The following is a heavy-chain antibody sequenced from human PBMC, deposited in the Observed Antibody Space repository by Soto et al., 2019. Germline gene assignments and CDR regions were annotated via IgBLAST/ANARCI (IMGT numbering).Heavy chain of an antibody. Sequence: QVQLVESGGGVVQPGRSLRLSCAASGFTFSSYAMHWVRQAPGKGLEWVAVISYDGSNKYYADSVKGRFTISRDNSKNTLYLQMNSLIAEDTAVYYCARDGTCNYPGRDYYGMDVWGQGTTVTVSS. D-gene: IGHD4-4*01. J-gene: IGHJ6*02. V-gene: IGHV3-30-3*01. CDR3: ARDGTCNYPGRDYYGMDV. CDR1: GFTFSSYA. CDR2: ISYDGSNK.